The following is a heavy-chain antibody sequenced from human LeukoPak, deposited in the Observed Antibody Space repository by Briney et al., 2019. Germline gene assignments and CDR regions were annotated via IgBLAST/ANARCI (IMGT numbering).Heavy chain of an antibody. D-gene: IGHD3-10*01. V-gene: IGHV3-21*01. Sequence: GGSLRLSCAASGFTFSSYSMNWVRQAPGKGLEWVSSISSSSSYIYYADSVKGRFTISRDNAKNSLYLQMNSLRAEDTAVYYCAKGYGLNWFDLWGQGTLVTVSS. CDR3: AKGYGLNWFDL. CDR1: GFTFSSYS. CDR2: ISSSSSYI. J-gene: IGHJ5*02.